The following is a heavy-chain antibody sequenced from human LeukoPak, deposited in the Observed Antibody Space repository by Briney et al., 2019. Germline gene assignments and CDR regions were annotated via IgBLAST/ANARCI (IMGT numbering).Heavy chain of an antibody. CDR2: ISGSVSST. Sequence: GGSLRLSCAASGFTFSSYAMSWVRQAPGKGLEWVSAISGSVSSTYYADSVKGRFTISRDNSKNTLYLQMNSLRAEDTAVYYCAKDKGWGYSAYDCYGMDVWGQGTTVTVSS. V-gene: IGHV3-23*01. D-gene: IGHD1-26*01. CDR3: AKDKGWGYSAYDCYGMDV. CDR1: GFTFSSYA. J-gene: IGHJ6*02.